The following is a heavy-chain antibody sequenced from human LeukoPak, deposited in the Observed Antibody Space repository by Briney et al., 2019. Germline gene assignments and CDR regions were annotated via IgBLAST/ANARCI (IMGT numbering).Heavy chain of an antibody. CDR2: INHSGST. J-gene: IGHJ4*02. CDR1: GGSFSGYY. CDR3: ARAYSSSWYWMGYFDY. D-gene: IGHD6-13*01. Sequence: SETLSLTCAVYGGSFSGYYWSWIRQPPGKGLEWIGEINHSGSTNYNPSLKRRVTISVDTSKNQFSLKLSSVTAAETAVYYCARAYSSSWYWMGYFDYWGQGTLVTVSS. V-gene: IGHV4-34*01.